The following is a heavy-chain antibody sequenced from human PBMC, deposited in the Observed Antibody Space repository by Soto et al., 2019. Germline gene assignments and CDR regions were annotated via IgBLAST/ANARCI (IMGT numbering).Heavy chain of an antibody. CDR1: GFTFSSYS. CDR3: ARGGVGGFWSCYSSLLGGMDV. V-gene: IGHV3-48*02. J-gene: IGHJ6*02. CDR2: ISSTSSTI. D-gene: IGHD3-3*01. Sequence: EVQLVESGGGLVQPGGSLRLSCAASGFTFSSYSMNWVRQAPGKGLEWVSYISSTSSTIYYADSVKGRFTISRDNAKNSLYLRMNSLREEDTAVDYCARGGVGGFWSCYSSLLGGMDVRGQGTTVTVSS.